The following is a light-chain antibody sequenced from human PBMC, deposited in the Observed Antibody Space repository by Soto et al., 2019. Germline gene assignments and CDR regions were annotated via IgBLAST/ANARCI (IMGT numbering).Light chain of an antibody. CDR2: DAS. CDR3: QQYSTFPRT. CDR1: QSISHW. J-gene: IGKJ1*01. Sequence: DIQMTQSPSTLSASVGDRVTITCRASQSISHWLAWYQQKPGRAPNFLIYDASTLESGVPSRFRGSWSGTEFTLTITKLQPDDFETFYCQQYSTFPRTFGQGTKVDIK. V-gene: IGKV1-5*01.